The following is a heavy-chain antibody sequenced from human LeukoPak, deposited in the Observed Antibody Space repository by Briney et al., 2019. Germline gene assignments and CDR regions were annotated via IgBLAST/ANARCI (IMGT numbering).Heavy chain of an antibody. J-gene: IGHJ4*02. CDR3: ARAIVYLTAEDYG. D-gene: IGHD4-17*01. CDR2: IHTSGST. Sequence: SETLSLTCTVSGASFNSYYWSWLRQPAGKALEWIGRIHTSGSTDYSPSLQSRVTISIDTSQKQFSLNLSSVTAADTAVYYCARAIVYLTAEDYGWGQGTLVTVSS. CDR1: GASFNSYY. V-gene: IGHV4-4*07.